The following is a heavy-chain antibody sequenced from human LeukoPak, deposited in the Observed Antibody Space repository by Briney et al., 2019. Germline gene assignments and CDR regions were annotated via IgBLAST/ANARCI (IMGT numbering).Heavy chain of an antibody. Sequence: TSEALSLTCTVSGGSISSSYWSWIRQPPGKGLEWIGYIHYSGSTNYNPSLKSRATISVDTSKAHFSLKLSSATAADTAVYYCTRHDPGWFDTWGQGTLVTVSS. CDR3: TRHDPGWFDT. V-gene: IGHV4-59*08. CDR2: IHYSGST. J-gene: IGHJ5*02. D-gene: IGHD7-27*01. CDR1: GGSISSSY.